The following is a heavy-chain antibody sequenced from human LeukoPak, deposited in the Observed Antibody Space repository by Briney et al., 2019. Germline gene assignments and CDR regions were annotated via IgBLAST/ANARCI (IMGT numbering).Heavy chain of an antibody. CDR3: AKDKMGYDFWSGYFDLSMTYNYFDY. D-gene: IGHD3-3*01. J-gene: IGHJ4*02. CDR2: ISSNGGST. CDR1: GFTFSSYA. V-gene: IGHV3-64*01. Sequence: PGGSLRLSCAASGFTFSSYAMHWVRQAPGKGLEYVSAISSNGGSTYYANSVKGRFTISRDNSKNTLYLQMGSLRAEDMAVYYCAKDKMGYDFWSGYFDLSMTYNYFDYWGQGTLVTVSS.